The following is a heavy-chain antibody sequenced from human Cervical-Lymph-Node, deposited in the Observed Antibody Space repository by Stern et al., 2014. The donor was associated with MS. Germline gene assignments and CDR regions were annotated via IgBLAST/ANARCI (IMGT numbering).Heavy chain of an antibody. V-gene: IGHV3-30-3*01. CDR1: GFTFSTYA. Sequence: VQLVESGGGVVQPGRSLRLSCAASGFTFSTYAMHWVRQAPGKGLEWVAVISYDGSNKYYADSVKGRFTISRDKSKNTLYLQMNSLRAEDTAVFYCAVVPPGGGYYYFYGMDVWGQGTTVTVSS. CDR3: AVVPPGGGYYYFYGMDV. CDR2: ISYDGSNK. D-gene: IGHD2-2*01. J-gene: IGHJ6*02.